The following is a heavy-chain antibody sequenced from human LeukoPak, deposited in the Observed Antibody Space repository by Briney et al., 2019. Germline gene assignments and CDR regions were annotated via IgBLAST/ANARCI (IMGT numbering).Heavy chain of an antibody. J-gene: IGHJ4*02. D-gene: IGHD2-15*01. CDR1: GGTFSGYN. CDR3: ARHLYCSGGSCLDY. V-gene: IGHV4-34*01. Sequence: SETLSLTCAVYGGTFSGYNMSWLRQPPGKGLEWIGEINHSGSTNYNPSLKSRVTISVDTSKNQFSLKLSSVTAADTAVYYCARHLYCSGGSCLDYWGQGTLVTVSS. CDR2: INHSGST.